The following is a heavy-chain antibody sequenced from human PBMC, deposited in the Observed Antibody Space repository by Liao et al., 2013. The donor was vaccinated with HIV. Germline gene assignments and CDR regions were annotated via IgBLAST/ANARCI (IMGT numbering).Heavy chain of an antibody. CDR3: AREGYDSTGYSLYYYYYMDV. CDR2: IYYSGST. V-gene: IGHV4-59*06. Sequence: QVQLQESGPGLVKPSETLSLTCTVSGGSISTYYWSWIRQPPGKGLEWVGYIYYSGSTYYNPSLKSRVSISVDTSKNQFSLKLSSVTAADTAVYYCAREGYDSTGYSLYYYYYMDVWGKGTTVTVSS. J-gene: IGHJ6*03. D-gene: IGHD3-22*01. CDR1: GGSISTYY.